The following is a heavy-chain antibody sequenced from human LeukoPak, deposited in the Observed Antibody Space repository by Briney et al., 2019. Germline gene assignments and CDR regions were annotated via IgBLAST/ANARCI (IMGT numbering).Heavy chain of an antibody. D-gene: IGHD1-26*01. CDR1: GFTLTSDS. Sequence: GGSLRLSCAASGFTLTSDSMNWVRQAPGKGLEWISYISRGATTTYYADSVKGRFTISRDNAKNSLYLQMNSLRVDDTAVYYCAKGTVGAKYWGQGTLVIVSS. CDR3: AKGTVGAKY. J-gene: IGHJ4*02. CDR2: ISRGATTT. V-gene: IGHV3-48*04.